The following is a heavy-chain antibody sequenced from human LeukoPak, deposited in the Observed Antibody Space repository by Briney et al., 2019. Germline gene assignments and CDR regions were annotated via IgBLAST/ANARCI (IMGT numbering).Heavy chain of an antibody. CDR2: IYSGGST. CDR3: ARTTADYSDYFFLDC. CDR1: GFTVSSNY. V-gene: IGHV3-53*01. Sequence: GGSLRLSCAASGFTVSSNYMSWVRQAPGKGLEWVSVIYSGGSTYYADSVKGRFTISRDNSKNTLYLQTNSLRAEDTAVYYCARTTADYSDYFFLDCWGQGTLVTVSS. J-gene: IGHJ4*02. D-gene: IGHD4-11*01.